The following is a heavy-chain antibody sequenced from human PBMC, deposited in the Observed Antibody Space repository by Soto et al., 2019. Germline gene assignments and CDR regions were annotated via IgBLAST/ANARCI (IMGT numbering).Heavy chain of an antibody. CDR2: IKQDGSEK. CDR1: GFTFSSYW. D-gene: IGHD3-9*01. V-gene: IGHV3-7*03. J-gene: IGHJ4*02. Sequence: GGSLRLSCAASGFTFSSYWMSWVRQAPGKGLEWVANIKQDGSEKYYVDSVKGRFTISRDNAKNSLYLQMNSLRAEDTAVYYCARDFVYDILTGYGGVDYWGQGTLVTVSS. CDR3: ARDFVYDILTGYGGVDY.